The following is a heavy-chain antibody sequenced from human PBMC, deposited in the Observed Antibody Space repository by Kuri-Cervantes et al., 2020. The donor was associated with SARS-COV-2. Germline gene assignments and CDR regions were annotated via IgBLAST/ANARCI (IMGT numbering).Heavy chain of an antibody. CDR1: GYSISSGYY. V-gene: IGHV4-38-2*01. J-gene: IGHJ4*02. CDR2: IYYSGST. CDR3: ASTMTTVTYPSWYFDY. Sequence: GSLRLSCAVSGYSISSGYYWGWIRQPPGKGLEWIGTIYYSGSTDYNPSLKSRVTISVDTSKNQFSLKLTSVTAADTAVYYCASTMTTVTYPSWYFDYWGQGTLVTVSS. D-gene: IGHD4-11*01.